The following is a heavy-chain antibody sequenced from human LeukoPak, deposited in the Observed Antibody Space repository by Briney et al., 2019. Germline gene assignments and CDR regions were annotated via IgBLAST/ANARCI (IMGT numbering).Heavy chain of an antibody. D-gene: IGHD2-15*01. CDR1: GGSISGTDLY. CDR3: EKDSHLDV. Sequence: SETLSLTCTVSGGSISGTDLYWGWIRQLPGKGLEWIGNIHSTGNSFCNPSLKSRVTISIDTSKNQFSLKLSSVTAADTAVYYCEKDSHLDVWGHGTTVTVSS. CDR2: IHSTGNS. J-gene: IGHJ6*02. V-gene: IGHV4-39*01.